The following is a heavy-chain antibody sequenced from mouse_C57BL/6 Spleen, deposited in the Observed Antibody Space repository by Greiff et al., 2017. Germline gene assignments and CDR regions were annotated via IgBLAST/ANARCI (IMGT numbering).Heavy chain of an antibody. J-gene: IGHJ4*01. CDR2: IYPSDSET. Sequence: QVQLQQPGAELVRPGSSVKLSCTASGYTFTSYWMDWVKQRPGQGLEWIGNIYPSDSETHYNQKFKDKATLTVDKSSSTAYMQLSSLTSEDSAVYYCAREDYSNYRGAMDYWGQGTSVTVSS. D-gene: IGHD2-5*01. CDR3: AREDYSNYRGAMDY. V-gene: IGHV1-61*01. CDR1: GYTFTSYW.